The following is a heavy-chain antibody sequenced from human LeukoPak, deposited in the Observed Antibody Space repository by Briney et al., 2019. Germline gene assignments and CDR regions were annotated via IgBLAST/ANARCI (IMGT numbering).Heavy chain of an antibody. CDR1: GGTFSTYG. J-gene: IGHJ4*02. D-gene: IGHD2-15*01. V-gene: IGHV1-69*05. Sequence: VASVKVSCKASGGTFSTYGISWMRQAPGQGLEWMGGIIPIFGTANYAQKFQGRVTITTDESTSTAYMELSSLRSEDTAVYYCARNPDCSGGSCYSWHFDYWGQGTLVTVSS. CDR3: ARNPDCSGGSCYSWHFDY. CDR2: IIPIFGTA.